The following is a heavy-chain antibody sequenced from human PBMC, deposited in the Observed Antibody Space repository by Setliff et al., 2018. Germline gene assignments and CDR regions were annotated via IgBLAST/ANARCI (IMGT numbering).Heavy chain of an antibody. D-gene: IGHD1-26*01. CDR1: GGPFNSYG. CDR2: SIPISGTT. Sequence: SVKVSCKTSGGPFNSYGIDWVRQAPGQRLEWMGRSIPISGTTKYAQKFQDRVTITADKSTSTAYMELSSLTSDDTAVYYCARDPGAYWGQGTLVTVSS. V-gene: IGHV1-69*06. J-gene: IGHJ4*02. CDR3: ARDPGAY.